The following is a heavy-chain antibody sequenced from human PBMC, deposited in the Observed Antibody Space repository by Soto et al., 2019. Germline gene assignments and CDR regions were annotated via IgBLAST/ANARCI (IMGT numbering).Heavy chain of an antibody. Sequence: QITLKESGPTLVKPTQTLTLTCTFSGFSLSTTGVSVGWIRQPPGKALEWLALVYWDDDKRYSPSLRTRLTVTKDTSKNQVVLTMTNMDPVDTATYYCARRPNSDSFDYWGQGTLVTVSS. V-gene: IGHV2-5*02. J-gene: IGHJ4*02. CDR3: ARRPNSDSFDY. D-gene: IGHD2-21*01. CDR1: GFSLSTTGVS. CDR2: VYWDDDK.